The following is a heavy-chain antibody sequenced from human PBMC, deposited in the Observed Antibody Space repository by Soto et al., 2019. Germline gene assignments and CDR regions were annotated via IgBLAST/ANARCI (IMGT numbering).Heavy chain of an antibody. CDR2: ISWNSGNI. CDR1: GFTYDDYA. Sequence: EVQLEESGGALVQPGRSLRLSCAASGFTYDDYAMHWVRQVLGKSLEWVSSISWNSGNIGYADSVKGRFTTSRDNAKNSLYLQMNSLRPEDTALYYCVRSKVGYSYGTPFDYWGQGTLVTVSS. J-gene: IGHJ4*02. CDR3: VRSKVGYSYGTPFDY. D-gene: IGHD5-18*01. V-gene: IGHV3-9*01.